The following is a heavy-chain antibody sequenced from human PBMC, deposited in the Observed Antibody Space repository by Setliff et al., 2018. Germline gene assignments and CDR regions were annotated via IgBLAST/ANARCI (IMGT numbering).Heavy chain of an antibody. CDR3: ARGPLDFVVVPAAAKFDY. CDR1: GGTFSSYA. V-gene: IGHV1-69*10. CDR2: IIPSPGIA. D-gene: IGHD2-2*01. J-gene: IGHJ4*02. Sequence: SVKVSCKASGGTFSSYAISWVRQAPGQRLEWMGGIIPSPGIANYAQKFQGRVTIITDASTSTAYMELRSLTSDDTAVYYCARGPLDFVVVPAAAKFDYWGQGTVVTVSS.